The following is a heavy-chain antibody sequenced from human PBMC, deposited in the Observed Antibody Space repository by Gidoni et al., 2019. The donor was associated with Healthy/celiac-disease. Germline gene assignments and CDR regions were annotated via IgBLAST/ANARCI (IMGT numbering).Heavy chain of an antibody. D-gene: IGHD1-26*01. J-gene: IGHJ6*02. CDR2: ISYDGSNK. CDR1: GFTFSSYG. Sequence: QVQLVESGGGVVQPGRSLRLSCAASGFTFSSYGMHWVRQAPGKGLEWVAVISYDGSNKYYADSVKGRFTISRDNSKNTLYLQMNSLRAEDTAVYYCAKVQTHASGSYSWYYYYYGMDVWGQGTTVTVSS. CDR3: AKVQTHASGSYSWYYYYYGMDV. V-gene: IGHV3-30*18.